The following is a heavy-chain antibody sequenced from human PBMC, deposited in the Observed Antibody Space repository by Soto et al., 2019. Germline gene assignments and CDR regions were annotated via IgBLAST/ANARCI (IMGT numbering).Heavy chain of an antibody. D-gene: IGHD3-9*01. CDR3: AREVTNYDVLTGYYSGAIFDP. J-gene: IGHJ5*02. Sequence: SETLSLTCTVSGGSISGSFWSWIRQSPGKGLEFIGYIYYTGSTNSNPSLNGRASISVDTSKNQISLKLWSVTAADTAVYYCAREVTNYDVLTGYYSGAIFDPWGQGTLVTVSS. CDR1: GGSISGSF. CDR2: IYYTGST. V-gene: IGHV4-59*01.